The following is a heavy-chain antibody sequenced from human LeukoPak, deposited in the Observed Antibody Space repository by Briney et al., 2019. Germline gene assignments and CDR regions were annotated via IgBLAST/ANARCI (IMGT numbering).Heavy chain of an antibody. J-gene: IGHJ5*02. CDR1: GYTFTGYY. D-gene: IGHD5-12*01. CDR2: INPNSGGT. CDR3: ARDYRWLRGDGKRNWFDP. V-gene: IGHV1-2*02. Sequence: ASVKVSCKASGYTFTGYYMHWVRQAPGQGLEWMGWINPNSGGTNYAQKFQGRVTMTRDTSISTAYMELSRLRSDDTAVYYCARDYRWLRGDGKRNWFDPWGQGTLVTVSS.